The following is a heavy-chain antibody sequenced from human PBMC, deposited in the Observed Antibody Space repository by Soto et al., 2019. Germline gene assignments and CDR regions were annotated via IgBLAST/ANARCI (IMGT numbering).Heavy chain of an antibody. Sequence: QVQLVESGGGVVQPGRSLRLSCAASGFTFSSYAMHWVRQAPGKGLEWVAVISYDGSNKYYADSVKGRFTISRDNSKNPLYLQMNSLRAEDTAVYYCARDWTRAFDYWGQGTLVTVSS. CDR2: ISYDGSNK. CDR3: ARDWTRAFDY. J-gene: IGHJ4*02. V-gene: IGHV3-30-3*01. CDR1: GFTFSSYA. D-gene: IGHD3-3*01.